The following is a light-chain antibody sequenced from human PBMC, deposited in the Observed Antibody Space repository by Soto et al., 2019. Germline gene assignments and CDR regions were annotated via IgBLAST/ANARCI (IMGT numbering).Light chain of an antibody. Sequence: EIVLTQSPATLSLSPGERTTLSCRASQSVSSYLAWYQQKPGQAPRLVIHDASNRTTGIPARFSGSGSGTGFILTISSLEPEDFAVYYCQQRSNWPITFGQGTRLEIK. V-gene: IGKV3-11*01. J-gene: IGKJ5*01. CDR3: QQRSNWPIT. CDR1: QSVSSY. CDR2: DAS.